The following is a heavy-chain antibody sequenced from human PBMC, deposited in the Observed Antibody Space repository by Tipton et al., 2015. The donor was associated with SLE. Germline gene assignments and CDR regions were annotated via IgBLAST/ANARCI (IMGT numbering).Heavy chain of an antibody. CDR1: SSSSYY. J-gene: IGHJ6*02. CDR3: ARVTRGYYGMDV. D-gene: IGHD3-10*01. CDR2: IKQDGREK. Sequence: SSSSYYWGWIRQPPGKGLEWVANIKQDGREKYYVDSVKGRFTISRDNAKNSLYLQMNSLRAEDTAVYYCARVTRGYYGMDVWGQGTTVTVSS. V-gene: IGHV3-7*04.